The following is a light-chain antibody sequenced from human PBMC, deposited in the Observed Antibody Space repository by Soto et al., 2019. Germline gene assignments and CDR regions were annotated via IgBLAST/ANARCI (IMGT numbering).Light chain of an antibody. CDR3: SSYTSSTTGV. J-gene: IGLJ1*01. CDR2: EVS. V-gene: IGLV2-14*01. CDR1: SSDVGVYNY. Sequence: QSALTQPASVSGSPGQSITISCIGTSSDVGVYNYVSWYQQHPGKAPKLRIYEVSNRPSGVSNRFSGSKSGNTASLTISGLQAEDEADYYCSSYTSSTTGVFGTGTKVTVL.